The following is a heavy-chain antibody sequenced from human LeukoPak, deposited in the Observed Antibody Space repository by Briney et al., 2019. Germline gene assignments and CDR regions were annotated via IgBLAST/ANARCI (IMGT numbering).Heavy chain of an antibody. V-gene: IGHV1-2*02. CDR3: ARGRGGGYFDF. D-gene: IGHD2-15*01. CDR1: GYTFTGYY. CDR2: INPDNGGT. J-gene: IGHJ4*02. Sequence: ASVKVSCKASGYTFTGYYMHWVRQAPGQGLEWMGWINPDNGGTNYAQKFQGRVTMTRDTSISTAYMELSRLRSDDTAAYSCARGRGGGYFDFWGQETLVTVSS.